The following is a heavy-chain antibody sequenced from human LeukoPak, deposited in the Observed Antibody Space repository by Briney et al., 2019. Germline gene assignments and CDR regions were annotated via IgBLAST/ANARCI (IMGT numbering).Heavy chain of an antibody. CDR2: IYYGRST. J-gene: IGHJ4*02. V-gene: IGHV4-39*01. Sequence: PSDTLSLSCNVSCGSISSRKYYWGWIAKLPRKGLEWIGSIYYGRSTYYNPSLTSRVTISVDTSKNQFSLKLSSVTGADTAVYYCARHADSGFGELAFNYWGQGTLVTVSS. CDR1: CGSISSRKYY. CDR3: ARHADSGFGELAFNY. D-gene: IGHD3-10*01.